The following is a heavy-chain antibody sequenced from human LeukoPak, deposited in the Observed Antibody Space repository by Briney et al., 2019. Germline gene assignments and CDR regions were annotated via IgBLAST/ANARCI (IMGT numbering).Heavy chain of an antibody. CDR1: GFTFSSYW. CDR3: ARDRQGSSSWYTGVDY. CDR2: IKQDGSEK. V-gene: IGHV3-7*01. J-gene: IGHJ4*02. D-gene: IGHD6-13*01. Sequence: GGSLRLSCAASGFTFSSYWMSWVRQAPGKGLEWVANIKQDGSEKYYVDSVKGRFTISRDNAKNSLYLQMNSLRAEDTAVYYCARDRQGSSSWYTGVDYWGQGTLVTVSS.